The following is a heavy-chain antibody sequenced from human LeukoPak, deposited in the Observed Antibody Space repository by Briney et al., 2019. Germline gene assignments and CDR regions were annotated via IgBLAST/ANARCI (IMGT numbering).Heavy chain of an antibody. CDR3: ARGGTGTTWYLFDY. CDR1: GGTFSSYA. V-gene: IGHV1-69*05. D-gene: IGHD1-7*01. Sequence: ASVKVSCKASGGTFSSYAISWVRQAPGQGLEWMGGIIPIFGTANYAQKFQGRVTITTDESTSTAYMELSSLRSEDTAVYYCARGGTGTTWYLFDYWGQGTLVTVSS. CDR2: IIPIFGTA. J-gene: IGHJ4*02.